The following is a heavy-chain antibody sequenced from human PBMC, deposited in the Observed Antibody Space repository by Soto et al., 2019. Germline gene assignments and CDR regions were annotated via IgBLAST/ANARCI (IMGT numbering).Heavy chain of an antibody. CDR3: AKALDSSGQYGMDV. J-gene: IGHJ6*02. V-gene: IGHV3-30*18. CDR1: GFTFSSYG. D-gene: IGHD3-22*01. CDR2: ISYDGSNK. Sequence: ESVGGVVQPGRSLRLSCAASGFTFSSYGMHWVRQAPGKGLEWVAVISYDGSNKYYADSVKGRFTISRDNSKNTLYLQMNSLRAEDTAVYYCAKALDSSGQYGMDVWGQGTTVTVSS.